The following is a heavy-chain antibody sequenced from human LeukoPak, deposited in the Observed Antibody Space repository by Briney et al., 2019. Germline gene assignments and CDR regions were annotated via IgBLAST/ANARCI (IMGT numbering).Heavy chain of an antibody. D-gene: IGHD2-2*01. J-gene: IGHJ6*03. CDR2: ISSGGTTI. CDR1: GFTFSVYG. Sequence: PGGSLRLSCAVSGFTFSVYGMNWVRQAPGKGREWLSHISSGGTTIYYADSVKGRFTVSRDNVENSLFLQMNSLRVDDTAVYYCVRDFEVPAAAPDYYYFYYMDVWGTGTTVTVSS. CDR3: VRDFEVPAAAPDYYYFYYMDV. V-gene: IGHV3-48*04.